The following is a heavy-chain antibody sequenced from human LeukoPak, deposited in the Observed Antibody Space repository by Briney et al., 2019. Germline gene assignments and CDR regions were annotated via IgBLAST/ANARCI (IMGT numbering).Heavy chain of an antibody. J-gene: IGHJ4*02. D-gene: IGHD1-26*01. Sequence: SETLSLTCTVSGGSISSSSYYWGWIRQPPGKGLEWIGRIYTSGSTNYNPSLKSRVTMSVDTSKNQFSLKLSSVTAADTAVYYCARDIVETFDYWGQGTLVTVSS. CDR3: ARDIVETFDY. V-gene: IGHV4-39*07. CDR1: GGSISSSSYY. CDR2: IYTSGST.